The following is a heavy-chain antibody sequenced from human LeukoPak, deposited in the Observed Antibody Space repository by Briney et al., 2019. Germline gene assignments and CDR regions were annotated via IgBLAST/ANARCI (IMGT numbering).Heavy chain of an antibody. D-gene: IGHD3-22*01. CDR1: GGSFSGYY. V-gene: IGHV4-34*01. Sequence: PSETLSLTCAVYGGSFSGYYWSWIRQPPGKGLEWIGEIYHTGSTNYNPALKSRVTISVDTSKNRFSLKLTSVTVADTAVYYCARLNYYDSSYDYWGQGTLVTVSS. J-gene: IGHJ4*02. CDR2: IYHTGST. CDR3: ARLNYYDSSYDY.